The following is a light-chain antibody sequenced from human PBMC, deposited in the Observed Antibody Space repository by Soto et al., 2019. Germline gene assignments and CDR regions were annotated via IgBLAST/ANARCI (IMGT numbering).Light chain of an antibody. CDR2: DAS. Sequence: DIQMTQSTSTLSASVGDRVTITCRARQSISSCLAWYQQKPGKAPKVLIYDASSLESGVPSRFSGSGSGTEFTLTISSLQPDDFETYYCQQYNSYSSFTFGQGTKLEIK. J-gene: IGKJ2*01. CDR3: QQYNSYSSFT. CDR1: QSISSC. V-gene: IGKV1-5*01.